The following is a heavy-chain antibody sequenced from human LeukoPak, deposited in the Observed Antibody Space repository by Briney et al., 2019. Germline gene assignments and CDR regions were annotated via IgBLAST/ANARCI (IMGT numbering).Heavy chain of an antibody. Sequence: GGSLGLSCAASGFTFSSYAMSWVRQAPGKGLEWVSAISGSGGSTYYADPVKGRFTISRDNSKNTLYLQMNSLRAEDTAVYYCAKADKLTFIVVVVAAVDYWGQGTLVTVSS. CDR1: GFTFSSYA. CDR2: ISGSGGST. CDR3: AKADKLTFIVVVVAAVDY. J-gene: IGHJ4*02. V-gene: IGHV3-23*01. D-gene: IGHD2-15*01.